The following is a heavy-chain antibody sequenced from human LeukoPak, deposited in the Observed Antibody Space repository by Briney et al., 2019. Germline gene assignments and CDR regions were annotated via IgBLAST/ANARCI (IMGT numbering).Heavy chain of an antibody. CDR1: GFTFSDYY. Sequence: PGGSLRLSCAASGFTFSDYYMSWIRQAPGKGLEWVSYISSSSSYTNYADSVKGRFTISRGNAKNSLYLQMNSLRAEDTAVYYCARVIYDYGDYRLYYGMDVWGKGTTVTVSS. V-gene: IGHV3-11*06. CDR3: ARVIYDYGDYRLYYGMDV. CDR2: ISSSSSYT. J-gene: IGHJ6*04. D-gene: IGHD4-17*01.